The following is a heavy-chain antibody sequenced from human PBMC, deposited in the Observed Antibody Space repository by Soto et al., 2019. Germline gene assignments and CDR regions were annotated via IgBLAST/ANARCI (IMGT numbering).Heavy chain of an antibody. D-gene: IGHD1-20*01. CDR1: GFTFSDYY. V-gene: IGHV3-11*01. CDR3: ARARLTVPSKYDLDV. J-gene: IGHJ6*02. Sequence: QVQLVESGGVLVKPGGSLRLSCAASGFTFSDYYMNWIRQAPGKGLEWVSYISRSGSTIYYADSVTGRFTISRDNAKNSLYQHMNSLRAEDKAVYYCARARLTVPSKYDLDVWGQGTTVTVSS. CDR2: ISRSGSTI.